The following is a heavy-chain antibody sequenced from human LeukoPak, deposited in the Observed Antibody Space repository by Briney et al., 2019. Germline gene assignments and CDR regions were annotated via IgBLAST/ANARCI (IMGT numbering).Heavy chain of an antibody. Sequence: GGSLRLSCAVSGFTFSSYSINCVRQAPGKRLEWVSSISSSSYIYYADSVKGRFTISRDNAKNSLYPQMNSLRAEDTAVYYCARDVQVGIASGYTYVWGKGTTVTVSS. CDR2: ISSSSYI. D-gene: IGHD6-13*01. CDR1: GFTFSSYS. J-gene: IGHJ6*03. V-gene: IGHV3-21*01. CDR3: ARDVQVGIASGYTYV.